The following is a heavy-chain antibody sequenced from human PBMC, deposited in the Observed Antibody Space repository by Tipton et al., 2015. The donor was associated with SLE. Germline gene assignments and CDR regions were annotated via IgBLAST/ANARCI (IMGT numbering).Heavy chain of an antibody. J-gene: IGHJ4*02. CDR2: MNPNSGNT. CDR3: AGGPSWSGYFYYFDY. V-gene: IGHV1-8*01. D-gene: IGHD3-3*01. CDR1: GYTFTSYD. Sequence: QLVQSGPEVKKPGAAVKVSCKASGYTFTSYDINWVRQATGQGLEWMGWMNPNSGNTGYAQKFQGRVTITRNTSISTAYMELSSLRSEDTAVYYGAGGPSWSGYFYYFDYWGQGTLVTVSS.